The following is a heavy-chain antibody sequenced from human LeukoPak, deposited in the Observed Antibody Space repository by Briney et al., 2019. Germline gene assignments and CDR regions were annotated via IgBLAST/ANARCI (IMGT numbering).Heavy chain of an antibody. CDR3: GKRELWHGSGEDA. V-gene: IGHV3-9*01. CDR2: ISWNSGSI. D-gene: IGHD3-10*01. CDR1: GFTFDDYA. Sequence: PGGSLRLSCAASGFTFDDYAMHWVRQAPGKGLEWVSGISWNSGSIGYADSVKGRFSISRDNSKNTLYLQMHSLRAEDTAVYYCGKRELWHGSGEDAWGQGTTVTVSS. J-gene: IGHJ6*02.